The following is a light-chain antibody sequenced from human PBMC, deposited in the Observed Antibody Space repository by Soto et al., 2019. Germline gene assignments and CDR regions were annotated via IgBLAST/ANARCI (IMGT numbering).Light chain of an antibody. V-gene: IGKV3-15*01. J-gene: IGKJ2*02. CDR1: QRVGSS. Sequence: DIVMTQSPAALSVSPVERATLSCRASQRVGSSVAWYQQKPGQAPRFLMYGASTRAAGVPARFSSSGPATAFSLTISGLQSEDFAVYYCQHHTTWAPGTLGQGTKLEIK. CDR3: QHHTTWAPGT. CDR2: GAS.